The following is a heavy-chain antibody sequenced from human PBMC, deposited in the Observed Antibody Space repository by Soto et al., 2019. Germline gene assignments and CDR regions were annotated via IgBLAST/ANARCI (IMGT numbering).Heavy chain of an antibody. Sequence: GGSLRLSCAASGFTFSSYSMNWVRQAPGKGLEWVSSISSSSSYIYYADSVKGRSTISRDNSKNSLYLQMNSLTAEDTAVYYCARDLAKYYDFWSGFDSFDFWGQGTMVTVSS. D-gene: IGHD3-3*01. V-gene: IGHV3-21*01. J-gene: IGHJ3*01. CDR3: ARDLAKYYDFWSGFDSFDF. CDR1: GFTFSSYS. CDR2: ISSSSSYI.